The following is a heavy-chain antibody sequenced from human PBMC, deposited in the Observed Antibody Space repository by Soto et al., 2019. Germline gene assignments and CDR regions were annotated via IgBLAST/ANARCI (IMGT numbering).Heavy chain of an antibody. CDR3: ASSIAVAGTRDY. CDR2: ISSRSSYI. Sequence: EVQLVESGGGLVKPGGSLRLSCAASGFTFSSYSMNWVRQAPGKGLEWVSSISSRSSYIYYADSVKGRFTISRDNAKNSLYLQMNSLRAEDTAVYYCASSIAVAGTRDYWGQGTLVTVSS. J-gene: IGHJ4*02. D-gene: IGHD6-19*01. CDR1: GFTFSSYS. V-gene: IGHV3-21*01.